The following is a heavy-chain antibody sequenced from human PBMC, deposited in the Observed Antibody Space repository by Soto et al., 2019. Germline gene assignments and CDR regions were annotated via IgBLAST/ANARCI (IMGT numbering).Heavy chain of an antibody. CDR3: AKRGDSTGWFWST. Sequence: WGSLRLSCAASHFTFNKYVMAWVRQAQGKGLQWISSISASGDATYYADSVMGRFTISRDNSESTLYLQMNSLRTEDTALYYCAKRGDSTGWFWSTWGQGTLVTVSS. D-gene: IGHD6-19*01. CDR1: HFTFNKYV. V-gene: IGHV3-23*01. J-gene: IGHJ5*02. CDR2: ISASGDAT.